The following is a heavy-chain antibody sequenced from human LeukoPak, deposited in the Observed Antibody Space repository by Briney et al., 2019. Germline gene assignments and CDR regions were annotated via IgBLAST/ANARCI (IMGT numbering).Heavy chain of an antibody. V-gene: IGHV1-18*01. D-gene: IGHD6-13*01. CDR2: ISAYNGNT. CDR3: AREVAAAGFDAFDI. Sequence: ASVKVSCKASGYTFTSYGISWVRQAPGQGLEWMGWISAYNGNTNYAQKLQGRVTMTRDTSTTTFYMELSSLRSEDTAIYYCAREVAAAGFDAFDIWGQGTMVTVSS. J-gene: IGHJ3*02. CDR1: GYTFTSYG.